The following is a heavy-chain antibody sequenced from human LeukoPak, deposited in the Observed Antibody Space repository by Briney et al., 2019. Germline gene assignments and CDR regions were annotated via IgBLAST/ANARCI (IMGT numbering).Heavy chain of an antibody. Sequence: SETLSLTCTVSGDSISSDSYHWSWIRQPAGKGLEWIGRIYISGSINHNPSLESRVTISVDTSKNQFSLKLSSVTAADTAVYYCARDRGAPFDYWGQGTVVTVSS. J-gene: IGHJ4*02. D-gene: IGHD3-10*01. V-gene: IGHV4-61*02. CDR1: GDSISSDSYH. CDR2: IYISGSI. CDR3: ARDRGAPFDY.